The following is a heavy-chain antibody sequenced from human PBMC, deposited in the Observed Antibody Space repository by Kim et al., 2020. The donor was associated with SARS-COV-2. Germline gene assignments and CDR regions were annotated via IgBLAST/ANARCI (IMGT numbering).Heavy chain of an antibody. CDR1: GGSISSYY. Sequence: SETLSPTCTVSGGSISSYYWSWIRQPPGKGLEWIGYIYYSGSTNYNPSLKSRVTISVDTSKNQFSLKLSSVTAADTAVYYRAREGEDSSGYYYVYWGQVT. J-gene: IGHJ4*02. V-gene: IGHV4-59*01. CDR3: AREGEDSSGYYYVY. D-gene: IGHD3-22*01. CDR2: IYYSGST.